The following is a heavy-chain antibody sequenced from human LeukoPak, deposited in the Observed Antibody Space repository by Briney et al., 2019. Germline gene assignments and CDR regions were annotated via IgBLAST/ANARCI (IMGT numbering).Heavy chain of an antibody. J-gene: IGHJ4*02. V-gene: IGHV3-15*05. CDR1: GFTLSRAC. Sequence: PGGSLSCYCAASGFTLSRACMNWVGQAPGKGLEWVGRIKSKRNDETKDYAAPVKGSFPISRDDSQDTLYLQMNGLKTDDTAVYYCTTGQDWAPHDGYWGLGTVVTVSS. CDR3: TTGQDWAPHDGY. CDR2: IKSKRNDETK. D-gene: IGHD2-15*01.